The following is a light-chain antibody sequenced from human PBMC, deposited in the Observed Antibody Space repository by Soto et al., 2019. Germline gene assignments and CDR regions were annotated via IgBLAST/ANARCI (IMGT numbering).Light chain of an antibody. J-gene: IGLJ1*01. Sequence: QSALTQPASVSGSPGQSITISCTGTSSDVGGYNYVSWYQQHPGKAPKLLISEVSNRPSGVSHRFSGSKSGNTASLTIYGLQAEDEAGYYCSSYTSSSTLVFGTGTKVTVL. V-gene: IGLV2-14*01. CDR1: SSDVGGYNY. CDR3: SSYTSSSTLV. CDR2: EVS.